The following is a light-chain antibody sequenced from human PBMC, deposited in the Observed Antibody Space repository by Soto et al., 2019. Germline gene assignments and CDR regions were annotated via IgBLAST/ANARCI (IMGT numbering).Light chain of an antibody. J-gene: IGKJ5*01. CDR3: QQRSNRIT. V-gene: IGKV3-11*01. Sequence: EIVLTQSPATLSLSPGERAILSCRASQSVAGSLAWYQQKPGQAPRLLTYDISTRAAAIPARFSGSGSGTDFTLTVSSLEPEDFALYYCQQRSNRITFGQGTRLEIK. CDR1: QSVAGS. CDR2: DIS.